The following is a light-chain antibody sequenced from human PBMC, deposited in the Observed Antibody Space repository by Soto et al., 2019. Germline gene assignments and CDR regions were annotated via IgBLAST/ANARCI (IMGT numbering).Light chain of an antibody. CDR3: TSYAGSNNPVV. CDR2: GVN. V-gene: IGLV2-8*01. J-gene: IGLJ3*02. CDR1: SSDVGSYNY. Sequence: QSALTQPPSASGSPGQSVTISCTGTSSDVGSYNYVSWYQQHPDKAPKLIIYGVNERPSGVPDRFSGSKSGNTASLTVSGRQDEDEADYYCTSYAGSNNPVVFGGGTKLTVL.